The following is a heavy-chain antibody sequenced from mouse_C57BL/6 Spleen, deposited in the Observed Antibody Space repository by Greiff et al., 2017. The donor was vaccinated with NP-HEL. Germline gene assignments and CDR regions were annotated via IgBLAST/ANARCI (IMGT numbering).Heavy chain of an antibody. J-gene: IGHJ3*01. D-gene: IGHD1-1*01. CDR2: ISDGGSYT. CDR1: GFTFSSYA. CDR3: ARGAFHYYGSSPAWFAY. V-gene: IGHV5-4*01. Sequence: EVQLVESGGGLVKPGGSLKLSCAASGFTFSSYAMSWVRQTPEKRLEWVATISDGGSYTYYPDNVKGRFTISRDNAKNNLYLQMSHLKSEDTAMYYCARGAFHYYGSSPAWFAYWGQGTLVTVSA.